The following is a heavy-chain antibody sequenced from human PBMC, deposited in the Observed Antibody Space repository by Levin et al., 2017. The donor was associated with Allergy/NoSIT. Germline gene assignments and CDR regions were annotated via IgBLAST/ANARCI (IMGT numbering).Heavy chain of an antibody. CDR3: ASRTPRSMDSGSWYWTPVGDWYFDL. J-gene: IGHJ2*01. Sequence: SETLSLTCTVSGGSISSSSYYWGWIRQPPGTGLEWIGSIYYSGSTYYNPSLKSRVTITVDTSKNQFSLKLSSVTAADTAVYYCASRTPRSMDSGSWYWTPVGDWYFDLWGRGTLVTVSS. CDR2: IYYSGST. D-gene: IGHD6-13*01. V-gene: IGHV4-39*01. CDR1: GGSISSSSYY.